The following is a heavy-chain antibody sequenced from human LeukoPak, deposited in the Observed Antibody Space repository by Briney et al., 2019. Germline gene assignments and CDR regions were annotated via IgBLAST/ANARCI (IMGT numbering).Heavy chain of an antibody. CDR1: GYTFTSYY. Sequence: ASVKVSCKASGYTFTSYYMHWVRQAPGQGLEWMGIINPSGGGTSYAQKFQGRVTMTRDKSTSTVYMELRSLRSDDTAVYYCARDDYYDSNLAIDAFDIWGQGTMVTVSS. V-gene: IGHV1-46*01. CDR2: INPSGGGT. CDR3: ARDDYYDSNLAIDAFDI. J-gene: IGHJ3*02. D-gene: IGHD3-22*01.